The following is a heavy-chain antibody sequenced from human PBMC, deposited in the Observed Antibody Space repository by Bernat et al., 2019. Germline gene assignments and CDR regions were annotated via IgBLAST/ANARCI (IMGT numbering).Heavy chain of an antibody. D-gene: IGHD2-2*01. Sequence: QVQLVESGGGVVQPGRSLRLSCAASGFTFSSYGMHWVRQAPGKGLEWVAVISYDGSNKYYADSVKGRFTISRDNSKNTLYLQMNSLRAEDTAVYYCAKGLHCSSTSCYDAFDIWGQGTMVTVSS. CDR3: AKGLHCSSTSCYDAFDI. CDR2: ISYDGSNK. CDR1: GFTFSSYG. J-gene: IGHJ3*02. V-gene: IGHV3-30*18.